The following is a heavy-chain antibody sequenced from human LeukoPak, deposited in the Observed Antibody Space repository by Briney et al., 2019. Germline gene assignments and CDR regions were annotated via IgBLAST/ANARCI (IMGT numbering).Heavy chain of an antibody. D-gene: IGHD6-13*01. CDR1: GFALSSHW. CDR3: ARVSAAAGTLAFDY. CDR2: VNRDGSET. J-gene: IGHJ4*02. Sequence: GGSLRLSCAASGFALSSHWMTWVRQVPGRGPEWVANVNRDGSETYYLDSVKGRFTISKDNAKNSLYLQMNSLRAEDTAVYYCARVSAAAGTLAFDYWGQGTLVTVSS. V-gene: IGHV3-7*03.